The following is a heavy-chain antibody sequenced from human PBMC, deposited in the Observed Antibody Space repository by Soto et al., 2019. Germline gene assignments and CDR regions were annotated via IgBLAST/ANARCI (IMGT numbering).Heavy chain of an antibody. CDR3: AAIKEGAPDI. D-gene: IGHD1-26*01. Sequence: GESLNISCRDSGHLFTGHWIARARLEAGKGTAWMGIIFAGASDTRYRPSFRGQVTISVAKDVGTAFLYWSCLEASDTAIYYCAAIKEGAPDIWGQGTRVTVSS. CDR2: IFAGASDT. J-gene: IGHJ4*02. CDR1: GHLFTGHW. V-gene: IGHV5-51*01.